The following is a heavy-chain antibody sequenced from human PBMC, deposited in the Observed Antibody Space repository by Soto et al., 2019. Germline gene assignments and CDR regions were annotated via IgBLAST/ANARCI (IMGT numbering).Heavy chain of an antibody. J-gene: IGHJ4*02. D-gene: IGHD6-13*01. CDR1: GGSISSGSYF. Sequence: PSETLSLTCTVSGGSISSGSYFWGWIRQPPGKGLEWIGSIYYSGSTFYNPSLKSRVTISVDTSKNQFSLKVSSVTAADTAVYYCAMRLSAAGLRDYWGQGTLVTVSS. CDR3: AMRLSAAGLRDY. V-gene: IGHV4-39*01. CDR2: IYYSGST.